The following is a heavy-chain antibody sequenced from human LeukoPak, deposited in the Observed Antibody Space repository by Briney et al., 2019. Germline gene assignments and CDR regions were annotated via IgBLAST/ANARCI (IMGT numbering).Heavy chain of an antibody. D-gene: IGHD4/OR15-4a*01. CDR2: IDYSGVT. CDR3: ARLSPRCCDY. J-gene: IGHJ4*02. V-gene: IGHV4-39*01. CDR1: GGSISSSSHF. Sequence: PSETLSLTCTESGGSISSSSHFCGWIRQPPGKGLEWIGSIDYSGVTYYNPSLKSRVTISADTSKNQFSLKLSSVTAADTAVYYCARLSPRCCDYWGQGTPVTVSS.